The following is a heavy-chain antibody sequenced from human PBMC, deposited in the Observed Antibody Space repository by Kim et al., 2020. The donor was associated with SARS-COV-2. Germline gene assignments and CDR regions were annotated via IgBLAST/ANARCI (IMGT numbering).Heavy chain of an antibody. V-gene: IGHV3-7*03. Sequence: GGSLRLSCAASGFTFSSYWMSWVRQAPGKGLEWVANIKQDGSEKYYVDSVKGRFTISRDNAKNSLYLQMNSLRAEDTAVYYCARDSSSWLYYFDYWGQGTLVTVSS. D-gene: IGHD6-13*01. J-gene: IGHJ4*02. CDR2: IKQDGSEK. CDR3: ARDSSSWLYYFDY. CDR1: GFTFSSYW.